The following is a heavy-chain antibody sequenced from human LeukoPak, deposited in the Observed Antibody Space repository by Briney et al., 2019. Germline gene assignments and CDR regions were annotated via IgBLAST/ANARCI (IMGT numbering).Heavy chain of an antibody. J-gene: IGHJ6*03. V-gene: IGHV1-69*13. CDR2: IIPIFGTA. CDR3: ATPRAAASYNYYYYYMDV. D-gene: IGHD6-13*01. Sequence: VASVKVSCKASGGTFSSYAISWVRQAPRQGLEWVGGIIPIFGTANYAQKFQGRVTITADESTSTAYMELSSLRSEDTAVYYCATPRAAASYNYYYYYMDVWGKGTTVTVSS. CDR1: GGTFSSYA.